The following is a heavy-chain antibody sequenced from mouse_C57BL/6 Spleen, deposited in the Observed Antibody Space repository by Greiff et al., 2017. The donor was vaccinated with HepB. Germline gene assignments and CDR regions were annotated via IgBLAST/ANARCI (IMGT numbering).Heavy chain of an antibody. Sequence: QVQLQQPGAELMKPGASVKLSCKATGYTFTGYWIEWVKQRPGHGLEWIGEILPGSGSTYYNEKFKGKATFTADTSSNTAYLQLSSLTTEDSAICYCARGGDYDEDYWGQGTTLTVSS. V-gene: IGHV1-9*01. CDR3: ARGGDYDEDY. J-gene: IGHJ2*01. CDR1: GYTFTGYW. CDR2: ILPGSGST. D-gene: IGHD2-4*01.